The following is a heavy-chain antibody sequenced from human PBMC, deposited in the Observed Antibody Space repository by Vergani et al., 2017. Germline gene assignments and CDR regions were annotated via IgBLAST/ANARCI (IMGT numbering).Heavy chain of an antibody. CDR1: GGSISSSSYY. CDR3: ARLLYVTGWFDP. J-gene: IGHJ5*02. CDR2: IYYSGST. Sequence: QLQLQESGPGLVKPSETLSLTCTVSGGSISSSSYYWGWIRQPPGKGLEWIGSIYYSGSTYYNPSLKSRVTISVDTSKNQFSLKLSSVTAADTAVYYCARLLYVTGWFDPWGQGTLVTVSS. D-gene: IGHD2-8*01. V-gene: IGHV4-39*07.